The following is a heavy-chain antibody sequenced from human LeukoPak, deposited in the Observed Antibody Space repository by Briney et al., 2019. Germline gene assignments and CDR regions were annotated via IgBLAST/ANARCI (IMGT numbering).Heavy chain of an antibody. CDR1: GFTVSSSY. CDR2: IYSGGST. J-gene: IGHJ6*02. CDR3: ARVVDCSSTSCYFSGMDV. D-gene: IGHD2-2*01. Sequence: GGSLRLSCAASGFTVSSSYMSWVRQAPGKGLEWVSVIYSGGSTYYADSVKGRFTISRHNSKNTLYLQMNSLRAEDTAVYYCARVVDCSSTSCYFSGMDVWGQGTTVTVSS. V-gene: IGHV3-53*04.